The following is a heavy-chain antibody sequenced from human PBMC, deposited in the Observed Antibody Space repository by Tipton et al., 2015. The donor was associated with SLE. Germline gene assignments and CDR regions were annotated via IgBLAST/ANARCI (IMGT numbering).Heavy chain of an antibody. CDR2: IKYDGSDE. Sequence: SLRLSCAASGFTFGSYWMSWVRQAPGKGLEWVANIKYDGSDEYYVDSVKGRFTVSRDNAKNSMYLQMDSLRAEDTGVYYCARENWGNFVLWGQGTLVTVSS. CDR1: GFTFGSYW. D-gene: IGHD7-27*01. V-gene: IGHV3-7*01. J-gene: IGHJ4*02. CDR3: ARENWGNFVL.